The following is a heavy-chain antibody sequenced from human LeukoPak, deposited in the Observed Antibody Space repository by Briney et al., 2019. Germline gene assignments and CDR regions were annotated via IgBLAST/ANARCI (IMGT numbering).Heavy chain of an antibody. CDR3: ARDLFLLPLRGGSSGYYYGDAFDI. CDR2: INPSGGST. D-gene: IGHD3-22*01. V-gene: IGHV1-46*01. Sequence: ASVKVSCKASGYAFTRYYMHWVRQAPGQGLEWMGIINPSGGSTNYAQKFQGRVTMTRDTSTSTVYMELSSLRSEDTAVFYCARDLFLLPLRGGSSGYYYGDAFDIWGQGTVVTVSS. J-gene: IGHJ3*02. CDR1: GYAFTRYY.